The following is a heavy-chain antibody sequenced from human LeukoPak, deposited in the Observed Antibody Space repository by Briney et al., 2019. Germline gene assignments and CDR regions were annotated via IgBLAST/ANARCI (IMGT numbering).Heavy chain of an antibody. CDR3: ARDRVRYGSGSYFDY. V-gene: IGHV3-53*01. D-gene: IGHD3-10*01. CDR2: IYSGGSR. J-gene: IGHJ4*02. Sequence: GGSLRLSCAASGFTVSSNYMSWVRQAPGKGLEWVSVIYSGGSRYYADSVKGRFTISRDNAKNSLYLQMNSLRAEDTAVYYCARDRVRYGSGSYFDYWGQGTLVTVSS. CDR1: GFTVSSNY.